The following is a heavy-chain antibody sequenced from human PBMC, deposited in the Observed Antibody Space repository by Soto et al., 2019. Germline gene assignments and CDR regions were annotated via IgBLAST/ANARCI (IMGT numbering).Heavy chain of an antibody. CDR1: GFTFSSYA. CDR3: AKDAPGYCSGGSCSLVEIDY. Sequence: EVQLLESGGGLVQPGGSLRLSCAASGFTFSSYAMSWVRQAPGKGLEWVSAIIGSGGSTYYADSVKGRFTISRDNSKNTLYLQMNSLRADDTAVYYCAKDAPGYCSGGSCSLVEIDYWGQGTLVTVSS. CDR2: IIGSGGST. V-gene: IGHV3-23*01. D-gene: IGHD2-15*01. J-gene: IGHJ4*02.